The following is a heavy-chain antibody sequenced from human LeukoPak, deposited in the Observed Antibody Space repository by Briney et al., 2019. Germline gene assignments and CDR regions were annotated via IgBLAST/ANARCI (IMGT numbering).Heavy chain of an antibody. V-gene: IGHV3-53*04. CDR2: IYSAGNT. Sequence: GGSLRLSCAASGFTVSSNCMIWVRQPPGKGLEWVSFIYSAGNTYKADSVKGRFTISRHNYKNTVYLQMNNLRAEDTAIYYCARVDTTLSYKLDYWGQGNLVTVSS. J-gene: IGHJ4*02. D-gene: IGHD1-1*01. CDR3: ARVDTTLSYKLDY. CDR1: GFTVSSNC.